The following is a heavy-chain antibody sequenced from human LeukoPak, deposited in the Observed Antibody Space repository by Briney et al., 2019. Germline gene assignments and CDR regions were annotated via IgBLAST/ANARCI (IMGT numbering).Heavy chain of an antibody. J-gene: IGHJ4*02. CDR2: ISGSGDGT. CDR3: ARQSGRSGWYNDY. V-gene: IGHV3-23*01. CDR1: GLTFSGYP. D-gene: IGHD6-19*01. Sequence: PGWSLRLSCAASGLTFSGYPMTWVRQAPGKGREWVSGISGSGDGTYYADSVKGRFTISRDNSKNTLYLQMNNLRVEDRAVYYCARQSGRSGWYNDYWGQGTLVTVSS.